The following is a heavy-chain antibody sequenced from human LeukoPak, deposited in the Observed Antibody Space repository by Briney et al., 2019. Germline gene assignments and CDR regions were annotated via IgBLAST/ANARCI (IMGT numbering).Heavy chain of an antibody. V-gene: IGHV1-46*01. J-gene: IGHJ4*02. Sequence: GASVKVSCKASGYTFTSYYMQWVRQAPGQGLEWMGIINPSGGSTSYAQKFQGRVTMTRDTSTSTVHMDLSSLRSEDTAVYYCAREGRKDGGENDSSLDYWGQGTLVTASS. CDR1: GYTFTSYY. CDR3: AREGRKDGGENDSSLDY. D-gene: IGHD4-23*01. CDR2: INPSGGST.